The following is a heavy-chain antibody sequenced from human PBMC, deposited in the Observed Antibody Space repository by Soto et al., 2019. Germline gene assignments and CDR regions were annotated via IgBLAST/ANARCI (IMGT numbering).Heavy chain of an antibody. CDR2: IIPILGIA. D-gene: IGHD2-2*01. V-gene: IGHV1-69*02. Sequence: QVQLVQSGAEVKKPGSSVKVSCKASGGTFSSYTISWVRQAPGQGLEWMGRIIPILGIANYAQKFQGRVTIXAXXSTSTAYMELSSLRSEDTAVYYCAGYCSSTSCYGYWGQGTLVTVSS. CDR1: GGTFSSYT. J-gene: IGHJ4*02. CDR3: AGYCSSTSCYGY.